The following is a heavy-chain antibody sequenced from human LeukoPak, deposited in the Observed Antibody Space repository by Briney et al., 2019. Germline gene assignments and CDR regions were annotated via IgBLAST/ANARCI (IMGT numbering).Heavy chain of an antibody. CDR3: GREDRFGYNYAYGLDV. D-gene: IGHD5-18*01. Sequence: PGGSLRLSCAASGFTFSRYWMHWVRQAPGKGLVWVSRIDTDGSDTTYADSVKGRFTISRDNAKNPLYLQMSSLRAEDTAVYYCGREDRFGYNYAYGLDVWGPGTTVTVS. J-gene: IGHJ6*02. CDR1: GFTFSRYW. CDR2: IDTDGSDT. V-gene: IGHV3-74*01.